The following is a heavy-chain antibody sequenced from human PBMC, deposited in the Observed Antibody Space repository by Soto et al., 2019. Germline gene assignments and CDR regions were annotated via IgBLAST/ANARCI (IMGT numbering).Heavy chain of an antibody. D-gene: IGHD3-9*01. J-gene: IGHJ2*01. CDR3: AKDEYVILSGSPSWYFEL. CDR2: ISWNSGSI. Sequence: EVQLVESGGGLVQPGRSLRLSCAASGFTFDDYAMHWVRQAPGKGLEWVSGISWNSGSIGYADSVKGRFTISRDNAKNSLCLQMNSLRAEDTALYYCAKDEYVILSGSPSWYFELWGRGTLVTVSS. CDR1: GFTFDDYA. V-gene: IGHV3-9*01.